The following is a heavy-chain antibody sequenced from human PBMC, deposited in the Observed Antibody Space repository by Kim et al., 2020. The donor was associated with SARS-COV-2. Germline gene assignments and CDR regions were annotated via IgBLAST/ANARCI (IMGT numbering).Heavy chain of an antibody. Sequence: KYYVDSVKGRFTISGDNAKNSLHLQMNSLRDEDTAIYYCATTMVRGYGLDVWGQGTAVTVSS. J-gene: IGHJ6*02. V-gene: IGHV3-7*01. CDR2: K. CDR3: ATTMVRGYGLDV. D-gene: IGHD3-10*01.